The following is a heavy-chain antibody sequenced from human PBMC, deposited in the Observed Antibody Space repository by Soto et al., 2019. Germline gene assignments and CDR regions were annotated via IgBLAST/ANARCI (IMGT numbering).Heavy chain of an antibody. CDR3: ALALGPTTGLDY. J-gene: IGHJ4*02. D-gene: IGHD1-26*01. V-gene: IGHV4-31*02. Sequence: SETLSLTCSVSGASTVSHYHWTWIRQPPGNGLEWMGYIFNSGTTFYNPSLTSRLSISMDTSGNHFSLELRSVTAADTAVYYCALALGPTTGLDYWGQGTLVTVSS. CDR2: IFNSGTT. CDR1: GASTVSHYH.